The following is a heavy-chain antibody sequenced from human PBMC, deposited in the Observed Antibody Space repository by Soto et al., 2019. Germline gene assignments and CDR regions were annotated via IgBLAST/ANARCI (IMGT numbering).Heavy chain of an antibody. V-gene: IGHV1-46*01. D-gene: IGHD6-19*01. CDR1: GYTFTNYY. Sequence: QVQLVQSGAEVKKPGASVKVSFKASGYTFTNYYMHWVRQAPGQGLEWMGMINPSSGVTTYALKCQGRVTMTSDACTSTVDMEMSCLRSEDTAVYFCAGGRNIGWRGDAFDVWGQGTMVTVSS. J-gene: IGHJ3*01. CDR2: INPSSGVT. CDR3: AGGRNIGWRGDAFDV.